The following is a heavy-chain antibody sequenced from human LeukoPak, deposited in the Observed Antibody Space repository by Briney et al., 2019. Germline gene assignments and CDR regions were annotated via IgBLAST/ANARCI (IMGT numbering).Heavy chain of an antibody. Sequence: SETLSLTCAVYGGSFSGYYWSWIRQPPGKGLEWIGEINHSGSTNYNPSLKSRVTISVDTSKNQFSLKLSSVTAADTAVYYCARDMAILDSSGWYSDRMAYAFDIWGQGTMVTVSS. CDR3: ARDMAILDSSGWYSDRMAYAFDI. J-gene: IGHJ3*02. CDR1: GGSFSGYY. D-gene: IGHD6-19*01. V-gene: IGHV4-34*01. CDR2: INHSGST.